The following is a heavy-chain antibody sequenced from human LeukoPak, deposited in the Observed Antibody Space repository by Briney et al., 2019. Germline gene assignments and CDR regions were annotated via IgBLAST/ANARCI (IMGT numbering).Heavy chain of an antibody. Sequence: GGSLRLSCTASGFTFGDYAMSWVRQAPGKGLEWVSTISGNGDSTSYAHSVKGRFTISRDNSKNTLYLQMNSLRAEDTAVYYCAKSKDNPLYYFDNWGQGTLVTVSS. V-gene: IGHV3-23*01. CDR1: GFTFGDYA. CDR2: ISGNGDST. CDR3: AKSKDNPLYYFDN. J-gene: IGHJ4*02.